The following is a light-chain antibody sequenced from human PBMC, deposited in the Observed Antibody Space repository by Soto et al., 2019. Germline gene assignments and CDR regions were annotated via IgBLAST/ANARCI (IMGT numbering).Light chain of an antibody. J-gene: IGLJ1*01. CDR3: SSYTTRSTYV. CDR1: SSDVGRFNF. Sequence: QSVLTQPASVSGSPGQSITISCTGTSSDVGRFNFVSWFQQHPGKAPKLLIYEVTKRPSGVSNRFSDSKSGNTASLTISGLQTEDEADYYCSSYTTRSTYVFGTGTKLTVL. CDR2: EVT. V-gene: IGLV2-14*01.